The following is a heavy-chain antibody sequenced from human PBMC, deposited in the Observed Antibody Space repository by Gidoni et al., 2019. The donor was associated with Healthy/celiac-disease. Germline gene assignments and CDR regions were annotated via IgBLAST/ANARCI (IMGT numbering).Heavy chain of an antibody. J-gene: IGHJ4*02. CDR3: ARAVAGTQASYYFDY. D-gene: IGHD6-19*01. V-gene: IGHV1-69*01. CDR1: GGTFSSYA. CDR2: IIPIFGTA. Sequence: QVQLVQSGAAVKKPGSSVKVSCKASGGTFSSYAISWVRQAPGQGLEWMGGIIPIFGTANYAQKFQGRVTITADESTSTAYMERSSLRSEDTAVYYCARAVAGTQASYYFDYWGQGTLVTVSS.